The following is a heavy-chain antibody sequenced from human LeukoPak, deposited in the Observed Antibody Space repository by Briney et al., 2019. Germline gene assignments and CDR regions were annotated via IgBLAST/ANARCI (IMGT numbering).Heavy chain of an antibody. CDR3: ARLADGSSATWFDP. CDR2: IYPGDSDI. Sequence: GESLKISCKGSGYSFNAYWIAWVRQMPGKGLEWMGLIYPGDSDIRYSPSFQGQVTFSVDKSISTAYLQWNTLKGSDSAMYYCARLADGSSATWFDPWGQGTLVSVSS. V-gene: IGHV5-51*01. D-gene: IGHD6-6*01. J-gene: IGHJ5*02. CDR1: GYSFNAYW.